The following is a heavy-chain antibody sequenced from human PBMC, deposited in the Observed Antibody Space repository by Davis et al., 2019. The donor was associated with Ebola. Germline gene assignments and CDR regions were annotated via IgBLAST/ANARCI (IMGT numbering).Heavy chain of an antibody. CDR3: ARDLIVVVVAAHTYYGMDV. CDR2: INPSGGST. J-gene: IGHJ6*02. CDR1: GYTFTGYY. D-gene: IGHD2-15*01. Sequence: AASVKVSCKASGYTFTGYYMHWVRQAPGQGLEWMGIINPSGGSTSYAQKFQGRVTMTRDTSTSTVYMELRSLRSDDTAVYYCARDLIVVVVAAHTYYGMDVWGQGTTVTVSS. V-gene: IGHV1-46*01.